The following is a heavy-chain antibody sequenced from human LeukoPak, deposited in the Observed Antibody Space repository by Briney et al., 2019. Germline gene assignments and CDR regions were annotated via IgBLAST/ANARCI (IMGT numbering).Heavy chain of an antibody. D-gene: IGHD2-2*02. Sequence: GESLRLSCAASGFTFSSYGMHWVRQAPGKGLEWVAVIWYDGSNKYYADSVKGRFTISRDNSKNTLYLQMNSLRAEDTAVYYCARDRDIVVVPAAILDYWGQGTLVTVSS. CDR1: GFTFSSYG. V-gene: IGHV3-33*01. CDR2: IWYDGSNK. CDR3: ARDRDIVVVPAAILDY. J-gene: IGHJ4*02.